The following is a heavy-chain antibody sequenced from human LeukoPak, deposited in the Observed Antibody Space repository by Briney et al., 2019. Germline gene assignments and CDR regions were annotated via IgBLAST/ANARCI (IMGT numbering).Heavy chain of an antibody. D-gene: IGHD6-19*01. CDR3: ARDYRDSSGWYPDY. J-gene: IGHJ4*02. V-gene: IGHV3-74*01. CDR1: GLTFSRYW. CDR2: IKSDGSST. Sequence: GGSLRLSCAASGLTFSRYWMHWVRQDPGKGLVWVSRIKSDGSSTSYADSVKGRFTISRDNAKNTLYLQMNSLRAEDTAVYYCARDYRDSSGWYPDYWGLGTLVTVSS.